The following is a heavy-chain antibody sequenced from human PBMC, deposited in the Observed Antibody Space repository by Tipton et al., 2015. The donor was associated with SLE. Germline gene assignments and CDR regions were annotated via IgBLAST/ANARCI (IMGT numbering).Heavy chain of an antibody. D-gene: IGHD3-22*01. CDR2: IYTDGSRT. Sequence: GSLRLSCAASGFTFSSYWMHWVRRAPGKGLVWVSRIYTDGSRTHYADSVRGRFTISRDNAKNTLYLQMNSLRAEDTAAYYCARGESSGYYVDYWGHGTLVTVSS. J-gene: IGHJ4*01. CDR3: ARGESSGYYVDY. V-gene: IGHV3-74*01. CDR1: GFTFSSYW.